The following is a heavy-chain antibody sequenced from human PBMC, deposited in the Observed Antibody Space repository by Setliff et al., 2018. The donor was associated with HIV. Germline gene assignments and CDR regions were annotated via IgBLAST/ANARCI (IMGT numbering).Heavy chain of an antibody. CDR2: ISHSGST. Sequence: SETLSLTCGVYGGSFSGYYWSWIRQPPGKGLEWIGEISHSGSTNYNPSLKSRVTISVDTSKNQFSLRLTSVTAADTAVYYCTRGRHYYDILTDYFKEVEYFQYWGQGTLVTVSS. J-gene: IGHJ1*01. D-gene: IGHD3-9*01. CDR1: GGSFSGYY. V-gene: IGHV4-34*01. CDR3: TRGRHYYDILTDYFKEVEYFQY.